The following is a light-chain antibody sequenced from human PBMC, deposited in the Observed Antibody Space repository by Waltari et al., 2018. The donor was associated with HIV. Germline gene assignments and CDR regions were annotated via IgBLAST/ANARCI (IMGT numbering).Light chain of an antibody. Sequence: QSALTQPPSASGSPGQSVTISCTGTSSDVGDSNLVSWYPRHPGKAPKVMIYEVSKRPSGVPGRFSGSKSGNTASLTVSGLQAEDEADYYCSSSAGSNNYVFGTGTKVTVL. J-gene: IGLJ1*01. CDR1: SSDVGDSNL. CDR2: EVS. V-gene: IGLV2-8*01. CDR3: SSSAGSNNYV.